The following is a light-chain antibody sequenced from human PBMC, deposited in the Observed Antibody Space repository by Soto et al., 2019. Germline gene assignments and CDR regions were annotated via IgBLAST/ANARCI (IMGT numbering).Light chain of an antibody. CDR3: QAWDSSNPVV. Sequence: SYELTQPPSVSVSPGQTASITCSGDKLGDKYACWYQQKPGQSLVLVIYQDSKRPSGIPERFSGSKSGNTATLTISGTQAMDEADYYCQAWDSSNPVVFGGGTKLTVL. J-gene: IGLJ2*01. V-gene: IGLV3-1*01. CDR2: QDS. CDR1: KLGDKY.